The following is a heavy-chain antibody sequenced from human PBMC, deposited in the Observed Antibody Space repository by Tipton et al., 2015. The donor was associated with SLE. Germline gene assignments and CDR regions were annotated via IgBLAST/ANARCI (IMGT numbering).Heavy chain of an antibody. CDR2: IYYSGST. V-gene: IGHV4-39*07. J-gene: IGHJ6*03. CDR1: GGSISSSSYY. D-gene: IGHD2-15*01. CDR3: ARGHSDYYYMDV. Sequence: TLSLTCTVSGGSISSSSYYWGWIRQPPGKGLEWIGSIYYSGSTYYNPSLKSRVTISVDTSKNQFSLKLSSVTAADTAMYYCARGHSDYYYMDVWGKGTTVTVSS.